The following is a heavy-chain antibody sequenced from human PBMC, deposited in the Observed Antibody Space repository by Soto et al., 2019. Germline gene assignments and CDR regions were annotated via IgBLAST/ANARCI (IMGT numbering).Heavy chain of an antibody. Sequence: SETRSLTCSVYGGSFRGCYWTWIRQPPGKGLEWVGEIGHSGSATYSPSLKSRVTISVDTSNNQFSLRLSSVTAADTAVYYCARGGNCIVSSCPLGSHYGMDVWGQGTTVTVSS. V-gene: IGHV4-34*01. CDR1: GGSFRGCY. D-gene: IGHD2-15*01. CDR2: IGHSGSA. CDR3: ARGGNCIVSSCPLGSHYGMDV. J-gene: IGHJ6*02.